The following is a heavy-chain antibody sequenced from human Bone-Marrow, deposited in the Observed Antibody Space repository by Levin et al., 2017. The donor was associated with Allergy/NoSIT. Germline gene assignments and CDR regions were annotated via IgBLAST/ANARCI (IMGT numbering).Heavy chain of an antibody. CDR1: GGSFSGYY. CDR2: INHSGST. D-gene: IGHD2-2*01. J-gene: IGHJ5*02. V-gene: IGHV4-34*01. Sequence: SETLSLTCAVYGGSFSGYYWSWIRQPPGKGLEWIGEINHSGSTNYNPSLKSRVTISVDTSKNQFSLKLSSVTAADTAVYYCARVKDRSGYCSSTSCYFPRIHNWFDPWGQGTLVTVSS. CDR3: ARVKDRSGYCSSTSCYFPRIHNWFDP.